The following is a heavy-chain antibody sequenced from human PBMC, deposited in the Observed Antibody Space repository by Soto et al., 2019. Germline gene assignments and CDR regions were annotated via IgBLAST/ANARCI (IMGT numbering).Heavy chain of an antibody. CDR1: GFTFSSYA. Sequence: QVQLVESGGGVVQPARSLRLSCAASGFTFSSYAIHWVRQAPVKGLEWVAVMSQDGRNKYYAESVKGRFTISRDNSKNTLYLQMNSLRADDTAVYYCARYGSERHGLDFFDYWGQGTLVTVSS. V-gene: IGHV3-30*04. J-gene: IGHJ4*02. CDR3: ARYGSERHGLDFFDY. CDR2: MSQDGRNK. D-gene: IGHD1-1*01.